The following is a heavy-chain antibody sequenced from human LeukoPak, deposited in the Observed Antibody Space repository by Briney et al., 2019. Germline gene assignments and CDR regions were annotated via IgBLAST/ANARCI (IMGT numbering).Heavy chain of an antibody. J-gene: IGHJ5*02. V-gene: IGHV4-34*01. D-gene: IGHD3/OR15-3a*01. CDR3: ARRAWLFYSDWFDP. CDR2: INHSGRT. CDR1: GGSFSGYY. Sequence: PSETLSLTCAVYGGSFSGYYWSWIRQPPGKGLEWIGEINHSGRTNYNPSLKSRVTISVDTSKNQFSLKLSSVTAADTAVYYCARRAWLFYSDWFDPWGQGTLVTVSS.